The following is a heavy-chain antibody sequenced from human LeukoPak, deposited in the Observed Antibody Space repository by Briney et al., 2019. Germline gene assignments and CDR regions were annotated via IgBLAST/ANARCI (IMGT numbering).Heavy chain of an antibody. J-gene: IGHJ3*02. D-gene: IGHD3-10*01. CDR3: ARGVGDQLAAFDI. CDR1: GFTFSNYA. V-gene: IGHV3-33*01. CDR2: IWYDGSNK. Sequence: PGGSLRLSCAASGFTFSNYAMHWVRQAPGKGLEWVAVIWYDGSNKYYADSVKGRFTISRDNSKNTLYLQMNSLRAEDTAVYYCARGVGDQLAAFDIWGQGTMVTVSS.